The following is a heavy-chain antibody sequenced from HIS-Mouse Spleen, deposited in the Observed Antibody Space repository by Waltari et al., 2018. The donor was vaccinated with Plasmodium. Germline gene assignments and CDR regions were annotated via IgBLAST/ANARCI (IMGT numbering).Heavy chain of an antibody. CDR1: GGSISSYY. CDR2: IYYSGST. V-gene: IGHV4-59*01. J-gene: IGHJ4*02. CDR3: ARGGYSSSSYYFDY. D-gene: IGHD6-6*01. Sequence: QVQLQESGPGLVKPSETLSLTCTVSGGSISSYYWSWIRQPPGKGLEWIAYIYYSGSTNYNPSLKSPVTISVDTSKNQFSLKLSSVTAADTAVFYCARGGYSSSSYYFDYWGQGTLVTVSS.